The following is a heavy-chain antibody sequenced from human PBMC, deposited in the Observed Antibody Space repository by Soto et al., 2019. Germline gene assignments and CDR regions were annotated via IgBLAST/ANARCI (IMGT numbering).Heavy chain of an antibody. CDR1: GGSISSGDYY. CDR2: IYYSGST. J-gene: IGHJ5*02. CDR3: ARGSGNYNGWFDP. D-gene: IGHD1-26*01. Sequence: PSETLSLTCTVSGGSISSGDYYWSWIRQPPGKGLEWIGYIYYSGSTYYNPSLKSRVTISVDTSKNQFSLKLSSVTAADTAVYYCARGSGNYNGWFDPWGQGTLVTVSS. V-gene: IGHV4-30-4*01.